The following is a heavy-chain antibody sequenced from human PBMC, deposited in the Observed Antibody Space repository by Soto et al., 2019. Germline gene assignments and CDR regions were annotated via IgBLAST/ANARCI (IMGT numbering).Heavy chain of an antibody. D-gene: IGHD3-10*01. CDR3: ARVYGSGSYPWYYYGMDV. CDR1: GFTFSSYW. V-gene: IGHV3-74*01. J-gene: IGHJ6*02. CDR2: INSDGSST. Sequence: EVQLVEPGGGLVQPGGSLRLSCAASGFTFSSYWMHWVRQAPGKGLVWVSRINSDGSSTSYADSVKGRFTISRDNAKNTLYLQMNSLRAEDTAVYYCARVYGSGSYPWYYYGMDVWGQGTTVTVSS.